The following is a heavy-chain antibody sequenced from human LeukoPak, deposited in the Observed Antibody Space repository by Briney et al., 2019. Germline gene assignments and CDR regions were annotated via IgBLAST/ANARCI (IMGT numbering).Heavy chain of an antibody. J-gene: IGHJ5*02. D-gene: IGHD3-3*01. CDR2: INPNSGGT. CDR3: ATLQDPFFWSGYSSFRYWFDP. Sequence: ASVKVSCKASGYTFTGYYMHWVRQAPGQGLEWMGRINPNSGGTNYAQKLQGRVTMTTDTSTSTAYMELRSLRSDDTAVYYCATLQDPFFWSGYSSFRYWFDPWGQGTLVTVSS. CDR1: GYTFTGYY. V-gene: IGHV1-2*06.